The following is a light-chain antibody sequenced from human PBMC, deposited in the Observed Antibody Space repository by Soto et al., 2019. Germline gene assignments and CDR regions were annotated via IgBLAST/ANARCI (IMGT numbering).Light chain of an antibody. CDR3: QQYSTYPYT. Sequence: DIQMTQSPSTLSASVGDRVTITCRASETVTKWLAWYQQKPGKAPNLLNYDASRLQIGVPSRFSGSESGADFTLTISSLQPDDFATYYCQQYSTYPYTFGQGTKLEIK. CDR2: DAS. J-gene: IGKJ2*01. V-gene: IGKV1-5*01. CDR1: ETVTKW.